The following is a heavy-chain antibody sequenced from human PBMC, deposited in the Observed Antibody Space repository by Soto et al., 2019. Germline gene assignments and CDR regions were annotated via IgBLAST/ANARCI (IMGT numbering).Heavy chain of an antibody. V-gene: IGHV3-21*06. J-gene: IGHJ6*03. CDR1: GFTFSSYS. D-gene: IGHD3-10*01. CDR2: VGGSTSYT. CDR3: ARSQAQITNYYFYMDV. Sequence: EVQLVESGGGLVKPGGSLRLSCAASGFTFSSYSMSWVRQAPGKGLEWVSSVGGSTSYTYYADSVKGRFTISRDNAKNSLYLQMNSLRAEDTAVYYCARSQAQITNYYFYMDVWGKGTTVTVSS.